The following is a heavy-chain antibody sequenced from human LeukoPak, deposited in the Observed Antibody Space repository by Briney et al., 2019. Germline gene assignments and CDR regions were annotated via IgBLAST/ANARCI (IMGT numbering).Heavy chain of an antibody. V-gene: IGHV3-74*01. CDR2: FNSDGRSA. CDR3: TRGRYYLDS. CDR1: GFTFSSYA. J-gene: IGHJ4*02. Sequence: GGSLRLSCAASGFTFSSYAMHWVRQAPGKGLVWVSRFNSDGRSAYYADSVKGRFTISRDNAKNTLYLQMNSLRAEDTAVYYCTRGRYYLDSWGQGTLVTVSS. D-gene: IGHD4-17*01.